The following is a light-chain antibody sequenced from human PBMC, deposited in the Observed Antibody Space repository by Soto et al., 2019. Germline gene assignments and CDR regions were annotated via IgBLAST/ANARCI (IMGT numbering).Light chain of an antibody. CDR1: QYINTR. Sequence: EIVLTQSPATLSSFPGDRVNLSCSASQYINTRLAWYQHRPGQAPRLLIYQTSIRAAGIPARFSASGSGTDFTLTISDVQPEDFALYYCHQRQSWPRTFGQGTKVDI. V-gene: IGKV3-11*01. CDR2: QTS. J-gene: IGKJ1*01. CDR3: HQRQSWPRT.